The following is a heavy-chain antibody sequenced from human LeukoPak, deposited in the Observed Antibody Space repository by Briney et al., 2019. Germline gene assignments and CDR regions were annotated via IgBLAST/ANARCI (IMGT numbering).Heavy chain of an antibody. J-gene: IGHJ5*02. V-gene: IGHV1-69*01. D-gene: IGHD3-10*01. CDR1: GRTFCSYA. CDR3: ARPSSITMVRGVMPGHNRFDP. Sequence: SVNVSCKAPGRTFCSYAIIWVRQAPPQALEWMGGIIPLLGPANYAQKFQGRVTMTADESTSTAYMELSSLRSEDTAVYYCARPSSITMVRGVMPGHNRFDPWVQGTLVSVSS. CDR2: IIPLLGPA.